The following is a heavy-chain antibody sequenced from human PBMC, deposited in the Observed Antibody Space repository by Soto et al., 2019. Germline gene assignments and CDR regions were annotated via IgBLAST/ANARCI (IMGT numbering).Heavy chain of an antibody. CDR1: GGSISSGDYY. J-gene: IGHJ6*02. Sequence: PSETLSLTCTVSGGSISSGDYYWSWIRQPPGKGLEWIGEINHSGSTNYNPSLKSRVTISVDTSKNQFSLKLSSVTAADTAVYYCARVKSLTGYYYYYYYGMDVWGQGTTVTVS. CDR2: INHSGST. V-gene: IGHV4-39*07. CDR3: ARVKSLTGYYYYYYYGMDV. D-gene: IGHD3-9*01.